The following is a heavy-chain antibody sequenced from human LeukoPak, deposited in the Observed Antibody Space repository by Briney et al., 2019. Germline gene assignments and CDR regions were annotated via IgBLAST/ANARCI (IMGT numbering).Heavy chain of an antibody. J-gene: IGHJ4*02. D-gene: IGHD3-22*01. CDR3: AKASHYFYDSSGYQRPHLDY. V-gene: IGHV3-23*01. CDR2: ISGSGGST. Sequence: GGSLRLSCAASGFTFSSYAMSWVRQAPGKGLEWVSAISGSGGSTYYADSVKGRFTISRDNTKNTLSLQMNSLRAEDTAVYLCAKASHYFYDSSGYQRPHLDYRGQGNLVTGSP. CDR1: GFTFSSYA.